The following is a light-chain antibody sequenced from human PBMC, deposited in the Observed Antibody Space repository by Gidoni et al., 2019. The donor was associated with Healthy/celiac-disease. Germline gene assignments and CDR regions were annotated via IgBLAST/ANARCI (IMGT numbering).Light chain of an antibody. CDR1: QSFLYSSNNKNY. CDR2: WAS. J-gene: IGKJ1*01. V-gene: IGKV4-1*01. Sequence: DSVMTQSPDSLAVSLGERATINCKSSQSFLYSSNNKNYLAWYQPKPGQPPKLLIYWASTRESGVPDRFSGSGSGTDFTLTISSLQAEDVAVYYCQQYYSTQWTFGQGTKVEIK. CDR3: QQYYSTQWT.